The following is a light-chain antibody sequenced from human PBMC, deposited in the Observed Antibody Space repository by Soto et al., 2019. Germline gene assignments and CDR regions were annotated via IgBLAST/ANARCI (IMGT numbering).Light chain of an antibody. CDR1: QSVSSY. J-gene: IGKJ4*01. CDR3: QQRRSWPLT. CDR2: DAS. Sequence: EIVFTQSPATLSLSPGERATLSCRASQSVSSYLAWYQQKPGQAPRLLIYDASNRATGIPARFSGSGSGTDFTLTISSLEPEDFAVYYCQQRRSWPLTFGGGTKVDIK. V-gene: IGKV3-11*01.